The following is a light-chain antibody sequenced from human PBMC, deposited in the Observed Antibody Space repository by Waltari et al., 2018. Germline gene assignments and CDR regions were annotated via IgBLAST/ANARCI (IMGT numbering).Light chain of an antibody. CDR2: VNSDGSH. CDR3: ETGGHGTWV. Sequence: QLVLTQSPSASASLGASVKLTCTLSSGHSSNIIAWLQQQPGKGPRYLMKVNSDGSHRKGDEIPCRFSGSSSGAERYLTISSLQSEDEADYYCETGGHGTWVFGGGTKLTVL. J-gene: IGLJ3*02. V-gene: IGLV4-69*01. CDR1: SGHSSNI.